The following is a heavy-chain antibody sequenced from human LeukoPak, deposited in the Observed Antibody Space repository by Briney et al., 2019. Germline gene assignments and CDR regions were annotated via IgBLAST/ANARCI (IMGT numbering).Heavy chain of an antibody. CDR3: ARARYVNSFYAFDI. D-gene: IGHD3-9*01. CDR1: GGSISSYY. CDR2: LSKSGNT. V-gene: IGHV4-59*01. Sequence: SGTLSLICTVSGGSISSYYWSWIRLPPGKGLEWIGYLSKSGNTNYSPSLKSRVTIFGDTSKNQFFLKLSSVTAADTAVYYCARARYVNSFYAFDIWGQGTLVTVSS. J-gene: IGHJ3*02.